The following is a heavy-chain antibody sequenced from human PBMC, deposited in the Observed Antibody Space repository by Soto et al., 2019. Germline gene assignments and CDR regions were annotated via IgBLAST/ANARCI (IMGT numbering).Heavy chain of an antibody. D-gene: IGHD2-8*01. CDR2: INPKSGGT. J-gene: IGHJ6*02. CDR1: GYSFTDYD. CDR3: ARGDSTDCSNGVCSFFYNHDMDV. V-gene: IGHV1-2*04. Sequence: ASGKVSCKASGYSFTDYDIHWVRQAPGQGLEWLGRINPKSGGTSTAQKFQGWVTMTTDTSISTASMELTRLTSDDTAIYYCARGDSTDCSNGVCSFFYNHDMDVWGQGTTVTVPS.